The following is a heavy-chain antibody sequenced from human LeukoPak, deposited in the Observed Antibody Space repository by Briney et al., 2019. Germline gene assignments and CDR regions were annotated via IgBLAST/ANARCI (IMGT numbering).Heavy chain of an antibody. V-gene: IGHV1-69*06. D-gene: IGHD5-18*01. Sequence: SVKVSCKASGGTFSSYAISWVRQAPGQGLEWMGGIIPIFGTANYAQKSQGRVTITADKSTSTAYMELSSLRSEDTAVYYCARENTAISRGYYYYYMDVWGKGTTVTVSS. CDR1: GGTFSSYA. J-gene: IGHJ6*03. CDR2: IIPIFGTA. CDR3: ARENTAISRGYYYYYMDV.